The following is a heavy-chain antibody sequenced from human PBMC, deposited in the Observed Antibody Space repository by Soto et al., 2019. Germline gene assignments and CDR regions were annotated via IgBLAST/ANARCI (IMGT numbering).Heavy chain of an antibody. CDR2: IYYSGST. D-gene: IGHD3-22*01. J-gene: IGHJ5*02. CDR3: ARGYDSSGYYHSWFDP. Sequence: SETLSLTCTVSGGSISSYYWSWIRQPPGKGLEWIGYIYYSGSTNYNPSLKSRVTISVDTSKNQFSLKLSSVTAADTAVYYCARGYDSSGYYHSWFDPWGQGTLVTVSS. V-gene: IGHV4-59*01. CDR1: GGSISSYY.